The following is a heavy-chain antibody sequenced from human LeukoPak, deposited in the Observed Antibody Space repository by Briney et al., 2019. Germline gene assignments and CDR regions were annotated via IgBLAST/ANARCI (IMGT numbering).Heavy chain of an antibody. V-gene: IGHV3-30*02. D-gene: IGHD6-19*01. CDR3: ARGAEGGYFYYYMDV. CDR1: GFTFSSYG. Sequence: GGSLRLSCAASGFTFSSYGMHWVRQAPGKGLEWVAFIRYDGSNKYYADSVKGRFTISRDNSKNTLYLQMNSLRAEDTAVYYCARGAEGGYFYYYMDVWGKGTTVTVSS. CDR2: IRYDGSNK. J-gene: IGHJ6*03.